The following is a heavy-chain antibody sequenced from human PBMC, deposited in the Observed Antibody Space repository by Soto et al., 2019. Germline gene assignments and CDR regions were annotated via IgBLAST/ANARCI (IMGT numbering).Heavy chain of an antibody. CDR3: AKAELGMDAFDI. J-gene: IGHJ3*02. D-gene: IGHD7-27*01. V-gene: IGHV3-23*01. CDR1: GFNFNKHA. Sequence: EAQLLESGGDLVQPGGSLRLSCEASGFNFNKHAINWVRQAPGKGLEWVSSISGLGNRVYYADSVKGRFTISRDNSKNTVYLQMSSLRAEDTAIFYCAKAELGMDAFDIWGPGTSVTVSS. CDR2: ISGLGNRV.